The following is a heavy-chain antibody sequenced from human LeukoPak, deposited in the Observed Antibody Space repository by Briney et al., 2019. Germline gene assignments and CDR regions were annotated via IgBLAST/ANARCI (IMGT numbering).Heavy chain of an antibody. CDR2: INPNSGGT. V-gene: IGHV1-2*04. J-gene: IGHJ4*02. D-gene: IGHD1-26*01. CDR3: ARGGLGHSGSYYFDY. CDR1: GYTFTGYY. Sequence: ASVKVSCKASGYTFTGYYMHWVRQAPGQGLEWMGWINPNSGGTNYAQKFQGWVTMTRDTSISTAYMELSRLRSDDTAVYYCARGGLGHSGSYYFDYWGQGTLVTVSS.